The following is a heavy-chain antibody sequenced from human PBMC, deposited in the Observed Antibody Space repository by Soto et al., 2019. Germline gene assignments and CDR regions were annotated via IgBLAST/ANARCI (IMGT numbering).Heavy chain of an antibody. CDR3: AREPRRFLEWLDY. J-gene: IGHJ4*02. D-gene: IGHD3-3*01. V-gene: IGHV3-30-3*01. CDR1: GFTFSSYA. Sequence: GGSLRLSCAASGFTFSSYAMHWVRQAPGKGLEWVAVISYDGSNKYYADSVKGRFTISRDNSKNTLYLQMNSLRAEDTAVYYCAREPRRFLEWLDYWGQGTLVTVS. CDR2: ISYDGSNK.